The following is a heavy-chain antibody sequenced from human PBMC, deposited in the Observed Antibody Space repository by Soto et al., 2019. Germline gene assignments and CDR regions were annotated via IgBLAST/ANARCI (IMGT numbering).Heavy chain of an antibody. D-gene: IGHD2-2*01. CDR2: MNPNSGNT. CDR1: GYTFTSYD. CDR3: AGYCISTSCYADYYYGMDV. Sequence: ASVKVSCKASGYTFTSYDINWVRQATGQGLEWMGWMNPNSGNTGYAQKFQGRVTMTRNTSISTAYMELSSLRSEDTAVYYCAGYCISTSCYADYYYGMDVWGQGTTVTVSS. J-gene: IGHJ6*02. V-gene: IGHV1-8*01.